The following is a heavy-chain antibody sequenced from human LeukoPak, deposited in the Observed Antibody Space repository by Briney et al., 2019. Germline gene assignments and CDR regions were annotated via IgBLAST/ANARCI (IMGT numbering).Heavy chain of an antibody. CDR2: IRNKANSYTT. J-gene: IGHJ4*01. CDR1: GFTFSDHY. Sequence: GGSLRLSCAVSGFTFSDHYMDWVRQAPGKGLEWVGRIRNKANSYTTEYAASVKGRFTISRDDLKKTLYLQMNSLKTEDTAVYYCARGERYIHDTLFDYWGHGTLVTVSS. V-gene: IGHV3-72*01. D-gene: IGHD5-18*01. CDR3: ARGERYIHDTLFDY.